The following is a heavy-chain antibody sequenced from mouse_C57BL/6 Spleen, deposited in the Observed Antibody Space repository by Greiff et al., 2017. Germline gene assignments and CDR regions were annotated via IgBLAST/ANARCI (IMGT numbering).Heavy chain of an antibody. CDR3: TRAPYSNYLDY. D-gene: IGHD2-5*01. V-gene: IGHV5-9-1*02. J-gene: IGHJ2*01. CDR1: GFTFSSYA. Sequence: DVHLVESGEGLVKPGGSLKLSCAASGFTFSSYAMSWVRQTPEKRLEWVAYISSGGDYIYYADTVKGRFTISRDNARNTLYLQMSSLKSEDTAMYYCTRAPYSNYLDYWGQGTTLTVSS. CDR2: ISSGGDYI.